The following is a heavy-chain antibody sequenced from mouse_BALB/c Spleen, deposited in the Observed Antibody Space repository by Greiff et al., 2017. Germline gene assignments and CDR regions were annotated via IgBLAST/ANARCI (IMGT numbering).Heavy chain of an antibody. CDR1: GFTFSSYA. Sequence: EVMLVESGGGLVKPGGSLKLSCAASGFTFSSYAMSWVRQTPEKRMEWVATISSGGSYTYYPDSVKGRFTISRDNAKNTLYLQMSSLRSEDTAMYYCAKNRDGYFDVWGAGTTVTVSS. CDR2: ISSGGSYT. J-gene: IGHJ1*01. V-gene: IGHV5-9-1*01. CDR3: AKNRDGYFDV.